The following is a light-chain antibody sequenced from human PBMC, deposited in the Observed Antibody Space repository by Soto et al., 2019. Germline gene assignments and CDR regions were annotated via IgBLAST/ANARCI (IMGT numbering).Light chain of an antibody. Sequence: TQSPATLSFSPGERATVSCRASQSVSGWLAWYQQKPGEAPKLLIYDASALPRGVPSRFSGSGSGTKFTLTIASLQPDDFATYYCQQYETFSGTFGPGTKVDIK. CDR1: QSVSGW. J-gene: IGKJ1*01. CDR3: QQYETFSGT. V-gene: IGKV1-5*01. CDR2: DAS.